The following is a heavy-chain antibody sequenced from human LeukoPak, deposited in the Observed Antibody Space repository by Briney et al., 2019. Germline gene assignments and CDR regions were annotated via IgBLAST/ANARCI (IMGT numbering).Heavy chain of an antibody. J-gene: IGHJ4*02. V-gene: IGHV3-21*04. CDR2: ISSSSSYI. CDR1: GFTFSSYS. D-gene: IGHD2-2*01. Sequence: GGSLRLSCAASGFTFSSYSMNWVRQAPGKGLEWVSSISSSSSYIYYADSVKGRFTISRDNSKNTLYLQMNSLRAEDTAVYYCAKSLPNKIPAAKAFDYWGQGILVTVSS. CDR3: AKSLPNKIPAAKAFDY.